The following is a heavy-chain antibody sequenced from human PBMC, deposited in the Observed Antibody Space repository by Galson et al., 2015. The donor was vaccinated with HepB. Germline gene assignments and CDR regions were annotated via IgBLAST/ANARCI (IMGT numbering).Heavy chain of an antibody. J-gene: IGHJ4*02. V-gene: IGHV1-18*01. D-gene: IGHD1-14*01. Sequence: SVKVSRKAAGYTFSTYSIMWLRQAPGQGLECVGWISGYSGDTKYAQTFQGRVTMTTDTSTSTAYMDLRSLTCDATAIYYCARVGMTSYYFDYWAPGTLVTVPT. CDR1: GYTFSTYS. CDR3: ARVGMTSYYFDY. CDR2: ISGYSGDT.